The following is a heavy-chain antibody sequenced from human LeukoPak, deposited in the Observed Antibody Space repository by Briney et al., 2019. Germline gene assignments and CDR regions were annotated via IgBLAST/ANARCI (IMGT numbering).Heavy chain of an antibody. V-gene: IGHV3-23*01. Sequence: SGGSLRLPCAASGFTFTIYAMSWVRQAPGKGLEWVSSISSTGEYTYYTGSVKGRFTISRDNSKNTLYPHMNSLRGEDTAVYYCAKDRPNYYGSDGHYYRCNGDYWGQGTLVTVSS. CDR3: AKDRPNYYGSDGHYYRCNGDY. CDR1: GFTFTIYA. J-gene: IGHJ4*02. D-gene: IGHD3-22*01. CDR2: ISSTGEYT.